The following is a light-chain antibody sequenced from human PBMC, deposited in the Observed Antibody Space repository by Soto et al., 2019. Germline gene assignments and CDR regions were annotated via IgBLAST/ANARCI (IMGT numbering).Light chain of an antibody. J-gene: IGKJ4*01. CDR1: QNIRTR. CDR3: QEYNGNSGLT. CDR2: SAS. V-gene: IGKV1-5*03. Sequence: DIQMTQSPSTLSASVGDRVTITCRASQNIRTRLAWYQQKPGKAPELLIYSASGLESGVPSRFSGSGFGTEFTITISSLQPDDFATYYCQEYNGNSGLTFGGGTKVEIK.